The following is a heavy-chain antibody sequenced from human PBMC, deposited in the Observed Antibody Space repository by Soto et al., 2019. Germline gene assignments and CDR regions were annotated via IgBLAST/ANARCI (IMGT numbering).Heavy chain of an antibody. CDR2: VSSSAYTI. J-gene: IGHJ4*02. CDR1: GFTFSDYY. CDR3: ARDQGGYSYGYSFDS. V-gene: IGHV3-11*01. D-gene: IGHD5-18*01. Sequence: GGSLRLSCAASGFTFSDYYMSWIRQAPGKGLEWLSYVSSSAYTIYYADSVKGRFTISRDNAKNALYLQMNSLRAEDTAVYYCARDQGGYSYGYSFDSWGQGTLVTVSS.